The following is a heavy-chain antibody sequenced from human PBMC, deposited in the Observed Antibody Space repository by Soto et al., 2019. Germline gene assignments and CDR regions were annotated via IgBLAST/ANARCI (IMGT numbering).Heavy chain of an antibody. CDR2: IYPGDSDT. J-gene: IGHJ4*02. D-gene: IGHD2-8*02. CDR1: GYSFTNYW. Sequence: EVQVVQSGAEVKKPGESLKISCKASGYSFTNYWIGWVRQMPGKGLEWMGIIYPGDSDTKYSPSFQGQVTISADKSTSTAYLQWSSLKAPDTAIYYCARHGRGKGGVVTGGATFDYWGQGTLVTVSS. V-gene: IGHV5-51*01. CDR3: ARHGRGKGGVVTGGATFDY.